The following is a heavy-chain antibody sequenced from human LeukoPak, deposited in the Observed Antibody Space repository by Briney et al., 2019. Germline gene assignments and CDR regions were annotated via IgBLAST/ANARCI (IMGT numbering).Heavy chain of an antibody. D-gene: IGHD3-9*01. V-gene: IGHV3-21*01. CDR1: GFTFSSYS. Sequence: KTGGSLRLSCAASGFTFSSYSMNWVRQAPGKGLEWVSSISSSSSYIYYADSVKGRFTISRDNAKNSLYLQMNNLRAEDTAVYYCAREEQHYDILTGMTYYFDYWGQGTLVTVSS. J-gene: IGHJ4*02. CDR3: AREEQHYDILTGMTYYFDY. CDR2: ISSSSSYI.